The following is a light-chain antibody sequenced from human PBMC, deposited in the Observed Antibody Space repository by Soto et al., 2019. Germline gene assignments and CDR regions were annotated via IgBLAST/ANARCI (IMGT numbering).Light chain of an antibody. Sequence: EIVLTQSPATLSLSPGERATLSCSASQSVGYHLAWYQQKPGQAPRLLIYDASNRATGIPARFSGSGSGTDFTLAISSLEPEDFAVYYCQQRSNWPPVTFGGGTKVDIK. CDR3: QQRSNWPPVT. V-gene: IGKV3-11*01. CDR2: DAS. CDR1: QSVGYH. J-gene: IGKJ4*01.